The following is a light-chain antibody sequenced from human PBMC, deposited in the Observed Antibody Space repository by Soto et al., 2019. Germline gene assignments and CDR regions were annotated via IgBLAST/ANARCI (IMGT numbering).Light chain of an antibody. CDR3: QQYNNWPHT. J-gene: IGKJ2*01. CDR2: GTS. V-gene: IGKV3-15*01. CDR1: QSVSSK. Sequence: EIVMTQSPATLSVSPGERATLSCRASQSVSSKLAWFQQKPGQAPRLLIYGTSTRATGIPARFSGSGSGTEFTLTISSLQSEDFAVYYCQQYNNWPHTFGQGTTLEIK.